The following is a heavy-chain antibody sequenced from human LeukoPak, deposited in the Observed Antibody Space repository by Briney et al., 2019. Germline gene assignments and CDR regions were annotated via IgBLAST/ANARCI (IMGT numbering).Heavy chain of an antibody. V-gene: IGHV3-30*02. J-gene: IGHJ4*02. CDR2: IRYDGSNK. Sequence: GGSLRLSCAASGFTFSSYGMHWVRQAPGKGLEWVAFIRYDGSNKYYADSVKGRFTVSRDNSKNTLYLQMNSLRAEDTAVYYCAKAAGRYSSGWDFDYWGQGTLVTVSS. CDR1: GFTFSSYG. CDR3: AKAAGRYSSGWDFDY. D-gene: IGHD6-19*01.